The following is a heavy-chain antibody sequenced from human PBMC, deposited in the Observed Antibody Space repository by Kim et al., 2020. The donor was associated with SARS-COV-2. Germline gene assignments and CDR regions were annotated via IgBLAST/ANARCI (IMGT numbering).Heavy chain of an antibody. CDR1: GGSISSSSYY. J-gene: IGHJ6*02. V-gene: IGHV4-39*01. CDR3: ARHLEENRIGYYYYGMDV. CDR2: IYYSGST. Sequence: SETLSLTCTVSGGSISSSSYYWGWIRQPPGKGLEWIGSIYYSGSTYYNPSLKSRVTISVDTSKNQFSLKLSSVTAADTAVYYCARHLEENRIGYYYYGMDVWGQGTTVTVSS.